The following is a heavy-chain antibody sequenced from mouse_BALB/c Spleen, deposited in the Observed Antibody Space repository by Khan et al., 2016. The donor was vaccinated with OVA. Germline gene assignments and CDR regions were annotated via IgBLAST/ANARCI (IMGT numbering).Heavy chain of an antibody. CDR1: GFNIKDYY. CDR3: TRSGYFAWFGY. V-gene: IGHV14-1*02. CDR2: IDPESDNT. Sequence: VQLQQSGAELVRPGASVKLSCKASGFNIKDYYMHWVKQRPEQGLEWIGWIDPESDNTIYDPKFQGKASITTDTSSNTAYLQLSSLTSEDTAVYYCTRSGYFAWFGYWGQGTMVTVSA. J-gene: IGHJ3*01.